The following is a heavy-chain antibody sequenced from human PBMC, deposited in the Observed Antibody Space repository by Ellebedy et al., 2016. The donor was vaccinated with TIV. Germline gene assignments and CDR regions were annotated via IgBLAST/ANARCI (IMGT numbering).Heavy chain of an antibody. CDR1: GFSFGGYA. Sequence: GESLKISCEASGFSFGGYAMRWVRQAPGKGLEWVSTISLIGDSIYYADSVRGRFTISRDNSWNTLYLQMSSLRVEDTALYYCSKNLESQIAVSADWGQGTLVAVSS. CDR2: ISLIGDSI. CDR3: SKNLESQIAVSAD. V-gene: IGHV3-23*01. J-gene: IGHJ4*02. D-gene: IGHD3-3*01.